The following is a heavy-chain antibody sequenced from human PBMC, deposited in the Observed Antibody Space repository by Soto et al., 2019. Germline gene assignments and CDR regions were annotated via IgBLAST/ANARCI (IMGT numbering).Heavy chain of an antibody. V-gene: IGHV3-53*01. J-gene: IGHJ5*02. D-gene: IGHD3-10*01. CDR2: IYSGGNT. Sequence: EVQLVESGGGLIQPGGSLRLSCAISGFTVSSIYMSWVRQAPGKGLEWVSVIYSGGNTYYADSVKGRFTISRDNSKNTLYLQMNSLRAEDTAVYYCARGRDGVVSRGWFDPWGQGTLVTVSS. CDR3: ARGRDGVVSRGWFDP. CDR1: GFTVSSIY.